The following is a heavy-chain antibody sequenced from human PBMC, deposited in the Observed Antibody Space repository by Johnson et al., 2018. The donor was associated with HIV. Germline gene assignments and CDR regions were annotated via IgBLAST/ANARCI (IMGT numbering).Heavy chain of an antibody. Sequence: MQPVESGGGLVQSGGSLKLSCTSSGFTFSGSAMHWVSQASGNGLEWVGRIRSEDNTYATAYAASVKGRFTISRDDSKNTAYLQMNSLKTEDTAVYYCAREWLYDALDIWGQGTMVTVSS. J-gene: IGHJ3*02. D-gene: IGHD3-3*01. CDR2: IRSEDNTYAT. CDR3: AREWLYDALDI. V-gene: IGHV3-73*01. CDR1: GFTFSGSA.